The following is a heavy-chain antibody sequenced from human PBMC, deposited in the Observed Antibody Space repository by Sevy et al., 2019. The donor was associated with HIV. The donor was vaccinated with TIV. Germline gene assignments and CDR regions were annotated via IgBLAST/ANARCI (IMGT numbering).Heavy chain of an antibody. Sequence: GGSLRLSCAASGFTFSSYEMNWVRQAPGKGLERVSYISSSGSTMYYADSVKGRFTISRDNAKNSLYLQMNSLRAEDTAVYYCARRYCSSTSCQRYSYGYGYYYYYMDVWGKGTTVTVSS. CDR1: GFTFSSYE. D-gene: IGHD2-2*01. V-gene: IGHV3-48*03. CDR3: ARRYCSSTSCQRYSYGYGYYYYYMDV. J-gene: IGHJ6*03. CDR2: ISSSGSTM.